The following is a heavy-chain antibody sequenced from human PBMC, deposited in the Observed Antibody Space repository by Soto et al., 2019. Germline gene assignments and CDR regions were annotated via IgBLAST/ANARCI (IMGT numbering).Heavy chain of an antibody. CDR2: IIPILGIA. J-gene: IGHJ4*02. D-gene: IGHD3-10*01. CDR3: ARARYYGSGSLPGYFDY. V-gene: IGHV1-69*02. Sequence: ASVKVSCKASGGTFSSYTISWVRQAPGQGLEWMGRIIPILGIANYAQKFQGRVTITADKSTSTAYMELSSLRSEDTAVYYCARARYYGSGSLPGYFDYWGQGTLVTVSS. CDR1: GGTFSSYT.